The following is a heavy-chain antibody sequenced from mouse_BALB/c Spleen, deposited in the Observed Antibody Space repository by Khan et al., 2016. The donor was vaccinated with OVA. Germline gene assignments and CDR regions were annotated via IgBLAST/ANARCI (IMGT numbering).Heavy chain of an antibody. CDR2: MIYTGYT. CDR1: GDSITSGY. J-gene: IGHJ3*01. CDR3: ARSTYRYAFAY. Sequence: VQLQQSGPSLVKPSQTLSLTCSVTGDSITSGYWSWIRKFPGNKLEYMGYMIYTGYTAYNPSLKSRIAITRHTSKNQYYLQLNSVTTEDTATYDCARSTYRYAFAYWGQGTLVTVSA. V-gene: IGHV3-8*02. D-gene: IGHD2-14*01.